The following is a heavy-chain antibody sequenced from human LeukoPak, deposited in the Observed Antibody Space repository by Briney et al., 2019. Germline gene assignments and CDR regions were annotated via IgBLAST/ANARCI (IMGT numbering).Heavy chain of an antibody. CDR3: TRGGVDY. CDR2: INIDGSTT. J-gene: IGHJ4*02. CDR1: GFTFTSYW. V-gene: IGHV3-74*01. Sequence: GGSLRLSCVASGFTFTSYWMHWVRQAPGKGLVWVSRINIDGSTTNYADSVKGRFTISRDNVKNTLYLQMNSLRAEDTALYYCTRGGVDYWGQGTLVTVSS. D-gene: IGHD3-16*01.